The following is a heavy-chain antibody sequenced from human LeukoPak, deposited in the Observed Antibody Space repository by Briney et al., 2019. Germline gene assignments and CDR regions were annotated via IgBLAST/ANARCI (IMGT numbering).Heavy chain of an antibody. CDR3: ARAVRHYSSSWYVSAFDY. J-gene: IGHJ4*02. D-gene: IGHD6-13*01. CDR1: GFTFDDYA. V-gene: IGHV3-43D*03. CDR2: ISWDGGST. Sequence: GGSLRLSCAASGFTFDDYAMHWVRQAPGKGLEWVSLISWDGGSTYYADSVKGRFTISRDNSKNSLYLQMNSLRAEDTAVYYCARAVRHYSSSWYVSAFDYWGQGTLVTVSS.